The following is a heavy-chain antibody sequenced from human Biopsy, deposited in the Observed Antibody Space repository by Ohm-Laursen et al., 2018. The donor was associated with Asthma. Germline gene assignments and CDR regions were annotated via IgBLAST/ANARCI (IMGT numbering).Heavy chain of an antibody. D-gene: IGHD3-9*01. CDR2: VNTGNGDT. V-gene: IGHV1-3*04. CDR3: ARTYYDFLTGQVKDVFGV. J-gene: IGHJ3*01. CDR1: GYNFISFA. Sequence: ASVKVSCNASGYNFISFAIHWVRQAPGQRLEWMGWVNTGNGDTKYSQKSQGRVTITRDTSASTAYMELGSLRSEDTATYYCARTYYDFLTGQVKDVFGVWGQGAMVTVSS.